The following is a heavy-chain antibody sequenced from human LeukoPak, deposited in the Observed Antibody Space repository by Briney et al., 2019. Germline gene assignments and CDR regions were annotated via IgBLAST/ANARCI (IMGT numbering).Heavy chain of an antibody. CDR1: GFTFGEYY. J-gene: IGHJ4*02. CDR3: NRWHISGVSYSNV. Sequence: GRSLRLSCTASGFTFGEYYMSWVRQAPGKGLEGVGFIRKQDGTTEYAASVRGRFTISRDEYNRIAYLQINSLRPDDTAVYHCNRWHISGVSYSNVWGQGTLVTVSS. CDR2: IRKQDGTT. D-gene: IGHD2-15*01. V-gene: IGHV3-49*04.